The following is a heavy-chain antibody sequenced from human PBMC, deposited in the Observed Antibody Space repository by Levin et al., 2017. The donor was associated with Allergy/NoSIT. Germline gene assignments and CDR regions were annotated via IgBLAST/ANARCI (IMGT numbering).Heavy chain of an antibody. Sequence: GGSLRLSCKASGYTFTNYWIVWVRQMPGKGLEWMGIIYPGDSDTRYSPSFQGQVTISADKSITTAYLQWSSLKASDTAMYYCARSLVAGPEYFHHWGQGTLVTVSS. J-gene: IGHJ1*01. CDR2: IYPGDSDT. CDR3: ARSLVAGPEYFHH. V-gene: IGHV5-51*01. CDR1: GYTFTNYW. D-gene: IGHD6-19*01.